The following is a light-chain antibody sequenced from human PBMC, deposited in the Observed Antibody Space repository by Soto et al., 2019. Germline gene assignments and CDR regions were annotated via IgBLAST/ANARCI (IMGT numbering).Light chain of an antibody. Sequence: QSVLTQPASVSGSPGQSIAISCIGTNSDVGGYNYVSWYQQHPGKAPKLMIYDVSNRPSGASDRFSGSKSGNTASLTISGLQPEDEADYYCTSYTSSSTYVFGTGTKVTVL. J-gene: IGLJ1*01. CDR2: DVS. CDR1: NSDVGGYNY. CDR3: TSYTSSSTYV. V-gene: IGLV2-14*01.